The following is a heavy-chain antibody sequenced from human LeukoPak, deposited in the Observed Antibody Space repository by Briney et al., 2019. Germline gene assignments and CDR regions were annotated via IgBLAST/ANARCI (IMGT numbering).Heavy chain of an antibody. CDR2: IHPGDSKT. Sequence: GESLNISCQGSGYSFTNYWFGWVRQLPGKGLEWIGIIHPGDSKTSYSPSFQGQVTISADKSISTAYLQWSSLKASDTAMYYCARLDRYYGSGSYHYYYYGMDVWGQGTTVTVSS. D-gene: IGHD3-10*01. J-gene: IGHJ6*02. V-gene: IGHV5-51*01. CDR3: ARLDRYYGSGSYHYYYYGMDV. CDR1: GYSFTNYW.